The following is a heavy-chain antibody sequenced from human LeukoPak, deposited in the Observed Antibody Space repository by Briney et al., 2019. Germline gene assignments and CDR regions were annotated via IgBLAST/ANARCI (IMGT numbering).Heavy chain of an antibody. CDR3: ARNQQLGGHSYYYYGMNV. Sequence: GGSLRLSCVGSGFTSIAYALTWARQAPGKGLEWVSGISGGGVTTYYADSVKGRFTISRDNSKNTLYLQMNSLRADDTAIYYCARNQQLGGHSYYYYGMNVWGQGTTVTVSS. J-gene: IGHJ6*02. CDR1: GFTSIAYA. CDR2: ISGGGVTT. D-gene: IGHD3-16*01. V-gene: IGHV3-23*01.